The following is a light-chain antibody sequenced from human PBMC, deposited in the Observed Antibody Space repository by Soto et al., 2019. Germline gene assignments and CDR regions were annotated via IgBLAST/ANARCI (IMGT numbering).Light chain of an antibody. Sequence: QYVLTQPPSVSGAPGQRVTISCTGSSSNIGAGYDVHWYQQLPGTAPKLLIYGNSNRPSGVPDRFSGSKSGTSASLAITGLQAADEADDYCQSYASSLSGYVFGTGTTVTVL. CDR1: SSNIGAGYD. J-gene: IGLJ1*01. V-gene: IGLV1-40*01. CDR2: GNS. CDR3: QSYASSLSGYV.